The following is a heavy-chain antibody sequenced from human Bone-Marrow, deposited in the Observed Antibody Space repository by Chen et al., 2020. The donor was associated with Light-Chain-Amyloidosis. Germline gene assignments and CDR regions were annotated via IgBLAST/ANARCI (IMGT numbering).Heavy chain of an antibody. CDR3: ARWADEKKMDV. Sequence: QVQLVESGGGVVQPGRSLRLSCAASGLPFRSHGMHWVRQAPGKGLEWVPVIWYDGSNKYYADSVKGRFTISRDNSMNTLYLQMNSLRVEDTAVYYCARWADEKKMDVWGQGTTVTVSS. CDR2: IWYDGSNK. J-gene: IGHJ6*02. V-gene: IGHV3-33*01. CDR1: GLPFRSHG.